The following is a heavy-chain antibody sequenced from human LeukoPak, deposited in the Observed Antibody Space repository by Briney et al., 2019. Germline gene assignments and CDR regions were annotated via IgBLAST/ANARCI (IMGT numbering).Heavy chain of an antibody. CDR3: ARHKGQLWLLNWFDP. J-gene: IGHJ5*02. Sequence: SQTLSLTCTVSGGSINSDYYYWSWIRQHPGRGLEWIGYIYHSGTTYYNPSLKSRVTISVDTSKNQFSLKLSSVTAADTAVYYCARHKGQLWLLNWFDPWGQGTLVTVSS. V-gene: IGHV4-30-4*08. CDR2: IYHSGTT. CDR1: GGSINSDYYY. D-gene: IGHD5-18*01.